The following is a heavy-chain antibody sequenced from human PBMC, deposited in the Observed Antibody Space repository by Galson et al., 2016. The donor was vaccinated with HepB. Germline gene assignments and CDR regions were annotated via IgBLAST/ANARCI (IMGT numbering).Heavy chain of an antibody. CDR2: IYWDDED. CDR1: GISVTTFEVG. CDR3: AHRGRTSYFDT. V-gene: IGHV2-5*02. J-gene: IGHJ4*02. D-gene: IGHD3/OR15-3a*01. Sequence: PALVKPTQTLTLTCSVSGISVTTFEVGVGWIRQSPGKAPEWLAIIYWDDEDRYSPSLKSRLTITRDTSKNQVVLTMINMDPEDTATYYCAHRGRTSYFDTWGQGTLVTVSS.